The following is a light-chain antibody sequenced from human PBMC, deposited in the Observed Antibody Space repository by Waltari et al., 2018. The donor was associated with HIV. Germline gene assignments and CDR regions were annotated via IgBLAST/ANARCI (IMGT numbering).Light chain of an antibody. CDR2: DVK. Sequence: QSALTQPASVSGSPGQSITISCTGTSSDVGAFDYVSWHQQHPGMAPRLIIYDVKNPPSVVFSRFSGSKAGDTASLTISALRAEDEGDYYCCSYTIARTFLFGGGTKLTVL. V-gene: IGLV2-14*03. J-gene: IGLJ3*02. CDR3: CSYTIARTFL. CDR1: SSDVGAFDY.